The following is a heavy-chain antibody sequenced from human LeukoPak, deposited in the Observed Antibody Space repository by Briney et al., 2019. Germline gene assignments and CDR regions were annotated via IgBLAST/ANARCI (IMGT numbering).Heavy chain of an antibody. D-gene: IGHD1-14*01. CDR2: INTNTGNP. CDR3: ARDYTIAVGTTTYLQH. J-gene: IGHJ1*01. V-gene: IGHV7-4-1*02. CDR1: GYSFILYG. Sequence: ASVKVSCKTSGYSFILYGISWVRQAPGQGLELMGWINTNTGNPTYAQGFTGRFVFSLDTSVSTAYLQISSLKAEDTAVYYCARDYTIAVGTTTYLQHWGQGTLVTVSS.